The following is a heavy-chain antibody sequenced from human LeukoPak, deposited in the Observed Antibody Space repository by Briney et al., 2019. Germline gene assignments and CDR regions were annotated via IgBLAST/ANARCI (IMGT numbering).Heavy chain of an antibody. Sequence: GGSLRLSCAASGFTLSDYYMSWIRQAPGKGLEWVSYSSSSGSTIYYADSVKGRFAISRDNAKNSLYLQMNSLRAEDSAVYYCARRRDFIDYWGQGTLVTVSS. V-gene: IGHV3-11*01. CDR3: ARRRDFIDY. J-gene: IGHJ4*02. D-gene: IGHD3/OR15-3a*01. CDR1: GFTLSDYY. CDR2: SSSSGSTI.